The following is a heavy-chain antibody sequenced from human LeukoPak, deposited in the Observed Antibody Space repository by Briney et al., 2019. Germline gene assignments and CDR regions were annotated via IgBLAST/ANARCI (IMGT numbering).Heavy chain of an antibody. J-gene: IGHJ4*02. CDR1: GFTFSSYA. CDR3: AKFGDSSGFSVYFDY. Sequence: GGSLRLSCAASGFTFSSYAMSWVRQAPGKGLEWVSAISGSGGSTYHADSVKGRFTISRDNSKNTLYLQMNSLRAEDTAVYYCAKFGDSSGFSVYFDYWSQGTLVTVSS. CDR2: ISGSGGST. D-gene: IGHD6-19*01. V-gene: IGHV3-23*01.